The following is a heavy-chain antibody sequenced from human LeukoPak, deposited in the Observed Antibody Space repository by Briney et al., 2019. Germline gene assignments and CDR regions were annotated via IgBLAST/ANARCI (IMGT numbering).Heavy chain of an antibody. D-gene: IGHD2-2*03. CDR3: ARVPLGGYCSSTSCYAMDV. V-gene: IGHV1-2*06. CDR2: INPNSGGT. Sequence: ASVKVSCKASGYTFTGYYMHWVRQAPGQGLEWMGRINPNSGGTNYAQKFQGRVTMTRDTSISTAYMELSRLRSDDTAVYYCARVPLGGYCSSTSCYAMDVWAKGPRSPSP. CDR1: GYTFTGYY. J-gene: IGHJ6*02.